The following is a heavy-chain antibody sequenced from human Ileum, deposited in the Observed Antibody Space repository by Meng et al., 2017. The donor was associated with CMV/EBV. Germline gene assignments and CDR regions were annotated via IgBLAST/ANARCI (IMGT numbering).Heavy chain of an antibody. V-gene: IGHV4-34*01. CDR3: ATNSEDY. CDR2: VHHSGIT. CDR1: GGSFSDYY. D-gene: IGHD4-23*01. Sequence: QLQLQQWGVGLLKPSETLSLTCAVYGGSFSDYYWSWIRQYPGKGLEWIGEVHHSGITNYNPSLKSRVTISVDTSKNQFFLKLTSVTAADTGLYYCATNSEDYWGQGTLVTVSS. J-gene: IGHJ4*02.